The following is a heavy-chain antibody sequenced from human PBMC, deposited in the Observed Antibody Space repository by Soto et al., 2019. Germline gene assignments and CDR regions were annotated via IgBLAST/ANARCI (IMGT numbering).Heavy chain of an antibody. Sequence: EVQLVESGGGLVQPGGSLRLSCAASGFTVTTNYVSWVRQAPGKGLEWVSIIYDGGSTYYADSVKGRFTISRDNSKNTVFLQRNSLRVEDTAVYYCARGDGDYGRRLDPWGQGTLVTVSS. CDR3: ARGDGDYGRRLDP. CDR1: GFTVTTNY. CDR2: IYDGGST. V-gene: IGHV3-66*01. J-gene: IGHJ5*02. D-gene: IGHD4-17*01.